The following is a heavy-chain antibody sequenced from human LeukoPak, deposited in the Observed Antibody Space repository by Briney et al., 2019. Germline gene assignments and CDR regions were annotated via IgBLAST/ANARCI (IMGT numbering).Heavy chain of an antibody. V-gene: IGHV4-34*01. D-gene: IGHD1-26*01. J-gene: IGHJ5*02. CDR1: GGSFSGYY. CDR2: INHSGST. Sequence: PSETLSLTCAVYGGSFSGYYWSWIRQPPGKGLEWIGEINHSGSTNYNPSLKSRVTISVDTSKNQFSLKLSSVTAADTAVYYCARGSGGSYYPSWFDPWGQGTLVTVSS. CDR3: ARGSGGSYYPSWFDP.